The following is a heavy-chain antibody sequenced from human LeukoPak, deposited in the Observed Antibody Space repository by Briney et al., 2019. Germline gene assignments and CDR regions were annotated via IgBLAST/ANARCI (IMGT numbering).Heavy chain of an antibody. CDR1: GFSFSNAW. Sequence: GGSLRLSCAASGFSFSNAWMTWVRQAPGKGLESVGRIKSKIDGETTDYTEPVKGRFAISRDVSKNTLYLQMNSLKSEDTAVYYCTTYKVTTAFDLWGRGTLVTVSS. D-gene: IGHD4-17*01. CDR3: TTYKVTTAFDL. V-gene: IGHV3-15*01. J-gene: IGHJ2*01. CDR2: IKSKIDGETT.